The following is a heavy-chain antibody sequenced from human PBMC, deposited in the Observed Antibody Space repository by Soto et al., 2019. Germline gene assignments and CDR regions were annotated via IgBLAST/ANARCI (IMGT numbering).Heavy chain of an antibody. J-gene: IGHJ3*02. CDR3: ASARTDYDILTGYTPMVPFDI. CDR2: IHNSGIP. Sequence: PSETLSLTCTASGGSISSHDYYWSWIRQHPAKGLEWIAYIHNSGIPYYNPSLRSRVTISVDTSKNQFSLKLSSVTAADTAVYYCASARTDYDILTGYTPMVPFDIWGQGTMVTVSS. D-gene: IGHD3-9*01. CDR1: GGSISSHDYY. V-gene: IGHV4-31*03.